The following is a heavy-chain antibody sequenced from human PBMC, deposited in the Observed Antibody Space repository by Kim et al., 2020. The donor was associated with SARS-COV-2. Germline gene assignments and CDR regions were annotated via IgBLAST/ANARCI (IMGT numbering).Heavy chain of an antibody. D-gene: IGHD3-3*01. CDR2: IYHSGST. Sequence: SETLSLTCAVSGGSISSSNWWSWVRQPPGKGLEWIGEIYHSGSTNYNPSLKSRVTISVDKSKNQFSLKLSSVTAADTAVYYCARDPRDFWSGYYFDYWGQGTLVTVSS. CDR1: GGSISSSNW. CDR3: ARDPRDFWSGYYFDY. V-gene: IGHV4-4*02. J-gene: IGHJ4*02.